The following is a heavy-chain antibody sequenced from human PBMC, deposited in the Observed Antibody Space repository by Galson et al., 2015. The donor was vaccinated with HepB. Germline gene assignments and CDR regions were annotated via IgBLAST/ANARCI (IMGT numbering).Heavy chain of an antibody. V-gene: IGHV5-51*01. CDR1: GYSFANYW. J-gene: IGHJ4*02. Sequence: QSGAEVKKPGESLKISCKGSGYSFANYWIAWVRQMPGKGLEWMGVIYPVNSRTIYSPSFQGQVTISADKSLNSAFLQWSSLKASDTAVYYCGRQDGDQEYYFDYSGQRSLVTVSS. CDR2: IYPVNSRT. CDR3: GRQDGDQEYYFDY. D-gene: IGHD4-17*01.